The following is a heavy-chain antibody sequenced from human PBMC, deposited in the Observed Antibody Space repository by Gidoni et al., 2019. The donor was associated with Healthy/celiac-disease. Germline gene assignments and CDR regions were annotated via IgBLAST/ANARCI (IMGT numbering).Heavy chain of an antibody. CDR1: GYTFTGYY. CDR2: INPNSGGT. Sequence: QVQLVQSGAEVKKPGASVKVSCKASGYTFTGYYMHWVRQAPGQGLEWMGWINPNSGGTNYAQKFQGRVTMTRDTPISTAYMELSRLRSDDTAVYYCARGYCSGGSCYSDAFDIWGQGTMVTVSS. V-gene: IGHV1-2*02. J-gene: IGHJ3*02. CDR3: ARGYCSGGSCYSDAFDI. D-gene: IGHD2-15*01.